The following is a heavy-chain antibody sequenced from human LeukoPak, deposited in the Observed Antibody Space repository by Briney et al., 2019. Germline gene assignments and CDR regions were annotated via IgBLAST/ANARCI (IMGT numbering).Heavy chain of an antibody. V-gene: IGHV3-74*01. J-gene: IGHJ3*02. CDR3: ARDPHGGSGSDPHDAFDI. CDR2: IESDGSST. Sequence: GGSLRLSCAASGFTFSYYWMHWVRQAPGKGLVWVSRIESDGSSTSYADSVKGRFAISRDNAKNTLYLQMISLRAEDTAVYYCARDPHGGSGSDPHDAFDIWGQGTMVTVSS. CDR1: GFTFSYYW. D-gene: IGHD1-26*01.